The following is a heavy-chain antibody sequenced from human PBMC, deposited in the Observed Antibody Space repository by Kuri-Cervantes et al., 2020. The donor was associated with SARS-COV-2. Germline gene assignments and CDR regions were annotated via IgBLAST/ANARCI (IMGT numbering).Heavy chain of an antibody. CDR3: ARGRVMITFGGVEPFDY. Sequence: GESLKISRAASGFNFSASAINWVRQRPGQGLEGVSAVSGSGGNRDYADSVRGRFTLSSDNSKNTLYLQMNSLRAEDTAGYYWARGRVMITFGGVEPFDYWGQGTLITVSS. D-gene: IGHD3-16*01. CDR2: VSGSGGNR. J-gene: IGHJ4*02. V-gene: IGHV3-23*01. CDR1: GFNFSASA.